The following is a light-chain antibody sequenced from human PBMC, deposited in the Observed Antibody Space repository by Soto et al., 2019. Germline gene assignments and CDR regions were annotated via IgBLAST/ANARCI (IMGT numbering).Light chain of an antibody. CDR3: QQYGSSPLIS. V-gene: IGKV4-1*01. J-gene: IGKJ5*01. CDR2: DAS. CDR1: QSVLYSSNNKNY. Sequence: DIVMTHSPYSLSVSLGERATINCKSSQSVLYSSNNKNYLAWYRQRPGQPPRLLIYDASNRAAGIPARFSGSGSGRDFTLTISGLEPEDFAVYYCQQYGSSPLISFGQGTRLEIK.